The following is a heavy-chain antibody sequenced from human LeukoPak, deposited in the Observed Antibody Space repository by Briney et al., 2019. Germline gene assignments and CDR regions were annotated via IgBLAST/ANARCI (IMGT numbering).Heavy chain of an antibody. CDR2: INPSGGST. D-gene: IGHD3-3*01. J-gene: IGHJ6*02. Sequence: GASVKVSCKASGYTFTSYYMHWVRQAPGQGLEWMGIINPSGGSTSYAQKFQGRVTMTRDTSTSTVYMELSSLRSEDTAVYYCARSLSPDFWSGYYAYYYGMDVWGQGTTVTVSS. V-gene: IGHV1-46*01. CDR3: ARSLSPDFWSGYYAYYYGMDV. CDR1: GYTFTSYY.